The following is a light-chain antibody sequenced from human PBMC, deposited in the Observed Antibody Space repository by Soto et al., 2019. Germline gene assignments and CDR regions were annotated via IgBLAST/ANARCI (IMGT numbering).Light chain of an antibody. CDR3: CSYAGYITFVV. CDR1: NSDVGSYNL. J-gene: IGLJ2*01. V-gene: IGLV2-23*02. Sequence: QPVLTQPASVSGSPGQSITISCTGSNSDVGSYNLVSWYQQHPGKAPKVIIFEVNKRPSGVSNRFSGSKSGYTASLTISGLQAEDEADYYCCSYAGYITFVVFGGGTKLTVL. CDR2: EVN.